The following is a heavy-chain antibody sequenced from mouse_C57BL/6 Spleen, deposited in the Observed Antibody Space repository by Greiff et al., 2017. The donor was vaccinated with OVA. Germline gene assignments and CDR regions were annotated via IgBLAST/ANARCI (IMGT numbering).Heavy chain of an antibody. CDR2: FYPGSGSI. CDR3: ARHETYYDYVDY. D-gene: IGHD2-4*01. V-gene: IGHV1-62-2*01. CDR1: GYTFTEYT. J-gene: IGHJ2*01. Sequence: VMLVESGAELVKPGASVKLSCKASGYTFTEYTIHWVKQRSGQGLEWIGWFYPGSGSIKYNEKFKDKATLTADKSSSTVYMELSRLTSEDSAVYFCARHETYYDYVDYWGQGTTLSVSS.